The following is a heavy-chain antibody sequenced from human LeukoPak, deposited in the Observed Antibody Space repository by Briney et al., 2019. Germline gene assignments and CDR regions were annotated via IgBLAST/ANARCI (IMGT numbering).Heavy chain of an antibody. CDR2: NSGSGNST. CDR3: AKSPAAPYYFDY. CDR1: GFTLSHYA. Sequence: PGGSLRLSCVASGFTLSHYAMNWVRQAPGKGLEWVSANSGSGNSTYYADSVKGRFTISRDNSKNTLFLQMNTLGAEDTALFYCAKSPAAPYYFDYWGQGTLVTVSS. J-gene: IGHJ4*02. D-gene: IGHD6-13*01. V-gene: IGHV3-23*01.